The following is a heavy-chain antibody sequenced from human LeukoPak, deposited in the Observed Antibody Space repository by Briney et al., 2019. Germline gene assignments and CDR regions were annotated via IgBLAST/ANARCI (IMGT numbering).Heavy chain of an antibody. CDR3: ARVDWAKQWPVPNYYYGMDV. CDR2: ISGGGDAT. Sequence: PGGSLRLPCAASGFSFNNYAMSWVRQAPGKGLEWVSAISGGGDATKYADSVKGRFTISRDNSKNTLSLQMNSLRAEDTAVYFCARVDWAKQWPVPNYYYGMDVWGQGTTVTVSS. CDR1: GFSFNNYA. J-gene: IGHJ6*02. D-gene: IGHD6-19*01. V-gene: IGHV3-23*01.